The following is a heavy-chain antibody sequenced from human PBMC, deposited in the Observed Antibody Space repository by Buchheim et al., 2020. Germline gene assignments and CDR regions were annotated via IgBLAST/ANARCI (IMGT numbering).Heavy chain of an antibody. V-gene: IGHV3-23*04. CDR2: ITFDSRTT. J-gene: IGHJ4*02. Sequence: EVQLVESGGGLVQPGGSLRLSCAAPGFSISGYAMNWVRQAPGKGLEWLAYITFDSRTTYYADSVKGRFTISSDNSKNTLYLQMNSLRAEDTAVYYCAKDPAIAVNGYNFLFDYWGQGTL. CDR3: AKDPAIAVNGYNFLFDY. CDR1: GFSISGYA. D-gene: IGHD5-24*01.